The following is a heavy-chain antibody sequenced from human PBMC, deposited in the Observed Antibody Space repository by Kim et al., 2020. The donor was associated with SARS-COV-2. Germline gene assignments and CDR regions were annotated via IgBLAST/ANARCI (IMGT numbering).Heavy chain of an antibody. V-gene: IGHV3-33*01. CDR1: GFTFSSYG. J-gene: IGHJ4*02. CDR3: ARDHPPGTYGGNPGDY. D-gene: IGHD2-15*01. CDR2: IWYDGSNK. Sequence: GGSLRLSCAASGFTFSSYGMHWVRQAPGKGLEWVAVIWYDGSNKYYADSVKGRFTISRDNSKNTLYLQMNSLRAEDTAVYYCARDHPPGTYGGNPGDYWGQGTLVTVSS.